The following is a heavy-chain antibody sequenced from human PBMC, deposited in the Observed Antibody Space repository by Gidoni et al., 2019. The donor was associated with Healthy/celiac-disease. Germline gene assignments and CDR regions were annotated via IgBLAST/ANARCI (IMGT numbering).Heavy chain of an antibody. Sequence: QVQLQESGPGLVKPSQTLSLTCTVSGGSISSGDYYWSWIRQPPGKGLEWIGYIYYSGSTYYNPSLKSRVTISVDTSKNQFSLKLSSVTAADTAVYYCARVSNWRQLVQYYYYMDVWGKGTTVTVSS. J-gene: IGHJ6*03. CDR1: GGSISSGDYY. D-gene: IGHD6-13*01. CDR2: IYYSGST. CDR3: ARVSNWRQLVQYYYYMDV. V-gene: IGHV4-30-4*01.